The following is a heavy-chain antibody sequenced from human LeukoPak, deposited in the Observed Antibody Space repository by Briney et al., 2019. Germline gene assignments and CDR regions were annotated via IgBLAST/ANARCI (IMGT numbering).Heavy chain of an antibody. CDR3: ARHPRGQIWSGYFDY. CDR1: GGSISSSSYY. Sequence: PSETLSLTCTVSGGSISSSSYYWGWIRQPPGKGLEWIGSIYYSGSTYYNPSLKSRVTISVDTSKNQFSLKLSSVTAADTAVYYCARHPRGQIWSGYFDYWGQGTLVTVSS. V-gene: IGHV4-39*01. J-gene: IGHJ4*02. D-gene: IGHD3-3*01. CDR2: IYYSGST.